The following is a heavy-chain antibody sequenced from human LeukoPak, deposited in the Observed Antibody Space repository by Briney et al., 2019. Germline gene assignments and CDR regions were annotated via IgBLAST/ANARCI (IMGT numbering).Heavy chain of an antibody. Sequence: PGGSLRLSRAASGFTFSSYGIHWVRQAPGKGPEWVAVISYDGSNKKYADSVEGRFTISRDNSKNTLYLQMNSLRAEDTAVYYCAQDRNYYGGGSCFDYWGQGTLVTASS. V-gene: IGHV3-30*18. CDR2: ISYDGSNK. J-gene: IGHJ4*02. CDR1: GFTFSSYG. D-gene: IGHD3-10*01. CDR3: AQDRNYYGGGSCFDY.